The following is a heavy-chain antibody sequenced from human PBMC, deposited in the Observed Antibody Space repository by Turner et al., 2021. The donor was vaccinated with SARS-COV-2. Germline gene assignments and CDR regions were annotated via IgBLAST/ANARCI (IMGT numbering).Heavy chain of an antibody. CDR1: GASINSYY. D-gene: IGHD6-13*01. CDR3: ARGSTIWYYFDY. J-gene: IGHJ4*02. Sequence: QVQLQESGPGLVKSSETLSLTCTVSGASINSYYWSWIRQPAGKGLEWIGRIFPSAITNYNPSLKSRVTMSVDTSKNQFSLQLSSVTAADTAVYYCARGSTIWYYFDYWGQGTQVTASS. CDR2: IFPSAIT. V-gene: IGHV4-4*07.